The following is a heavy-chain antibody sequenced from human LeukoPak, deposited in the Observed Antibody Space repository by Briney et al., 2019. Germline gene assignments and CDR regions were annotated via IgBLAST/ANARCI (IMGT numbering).Heavy chain of an antibody. CDR1: GFIVSSNY. J-gene: IGHJ5*02. Sequence: GGSLRLSCAASGFIVSSNYMSWVRQAPGKGLEWVSIIYSGGSTYYAASVKGLFTISRDNSKNTLYLQMNSLRAEDTAVYYCARAKGVAGGYNWFDPWGQGTLVTVSS. V-gene: IGHV3-53*01. CDR2: IYSGGST. D-gene: IGHD6-13*01. CDR3: ARAKGVAGGYNWFDP.